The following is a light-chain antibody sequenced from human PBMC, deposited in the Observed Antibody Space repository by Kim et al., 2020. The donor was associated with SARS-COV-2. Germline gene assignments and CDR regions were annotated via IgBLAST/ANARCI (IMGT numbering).Light chain of an antibody. CDR1: QTINNK. Sequence: SPGERATHACRASQTINNKLGWDQQKPGQAPRLLNYDATTRATGVPARFIGSGSETDFTLTISSLQSEDFAVYYCQQSNDWPPLTFGQGTKVDIK. V-gene: IGKV3-15*01. CDR3: QQSNDWPPLT. CDR2: DAT. J-gene: IGKJ1*01.